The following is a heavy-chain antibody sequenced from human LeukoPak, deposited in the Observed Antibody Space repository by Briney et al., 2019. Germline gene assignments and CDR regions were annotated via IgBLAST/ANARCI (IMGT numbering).Heavy chain of an antibody. Sequence: GGSLRLSCAASGLTISNNFMGWVRQAPGKGLEWVSLIYSGGSTYSADSVKGRFTISRDNSKNTLHLQMNSLRVEDTAVYYCARDTDYYGSGRHGYSDHWGQGTLVTVSS. CDR2: IYSGGST. J-gene: IGHJ1*01. CDR3: ARDTDYYGSGRHGYSDH. V-gene: IGHV3-66*01. CDR1: GLTISNNF. D-gene: IGHD3-10*01.